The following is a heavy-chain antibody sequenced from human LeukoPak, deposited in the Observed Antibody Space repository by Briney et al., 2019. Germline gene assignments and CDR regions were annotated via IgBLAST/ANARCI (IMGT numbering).Heavy chain of an antibody. V-gene: IGHV3-21*04. CDR2: ISSSSSYI. J-gene: IGHJ3*02. Sequence: GGSLRLSCAASGFTFRSYSMNWVRQAPGKGLEWVSSISSSSSYIYYADSVKGRLTISRDNAKNSLYLQMNSLRAEDTAVYYCAKDMGQQLFFDAFDIWGQGTMVTVSS. CDR1: GFTFRSYS. CDR3: AKDMGQQLFFDAFDI. D-gene: IGHD6-13*01.